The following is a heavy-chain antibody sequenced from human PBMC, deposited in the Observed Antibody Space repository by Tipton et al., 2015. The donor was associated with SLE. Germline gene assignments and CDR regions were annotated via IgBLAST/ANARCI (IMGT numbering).Heavy chain of an antibody. V-gene: IGHV4-59*11. CDR2: IYYTGTT. CDR1: GGSISSHY. J-gene: IGHJ4*02. Sequence: TLSLTCTVSGGSISSHYWTWIRQPPGKELEWIGHIYYTGTTNYSPSLKSRLTISVDTSKNQFSLKLSSVTAADTAVYYCARGGTIAAPFYWGQGTLVTVSS. CDR3: ARGGTIAAPFY. D-gene: IGHD6-6*01.